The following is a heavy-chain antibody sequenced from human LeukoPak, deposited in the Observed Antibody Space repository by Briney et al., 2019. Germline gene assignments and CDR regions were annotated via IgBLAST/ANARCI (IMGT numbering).Heavy chain of an antibody. CDR3: ARGGGVMRATSRFDY. D-gene: IGHD1-26*01. CDR2: IYYSGST. Sequence: SQTLSLTCTVSGGSISSGGYYWSWIRQHPGKGLEWIGYIYYSGSTYYNPPLKSRVTISVDTSKNQFSLKLSSVTAADTAVYYCARGGGVMRATSRFDYWGQGTLVTVSS. J-gene: IGHJ4*02. V-gene: IGHV4-31*03. CDR1: GGSISSGGYY.